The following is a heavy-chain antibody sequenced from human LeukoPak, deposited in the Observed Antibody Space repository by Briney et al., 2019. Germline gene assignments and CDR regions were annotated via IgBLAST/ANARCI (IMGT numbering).Heavy chain of an antibody. D-gene: IGHD3-16*02. Sequence: GGSLRLSCAASGFTFSSYAMSWVRQAPGKGLEWVSAISGSGGSTYYADSVKGRFTISRDNSKNTLYLQMNSLRAEDTAVYYCAKDMITFGGVIATLDYWGQGTLVTVSS. V-gene: IGHV3-23*01. CDR1: GFTFSSYA. CDR3: AKDMITFGGVIATLDY. J-gene: IGHJ4*02. CDR2: ISGSGGST.